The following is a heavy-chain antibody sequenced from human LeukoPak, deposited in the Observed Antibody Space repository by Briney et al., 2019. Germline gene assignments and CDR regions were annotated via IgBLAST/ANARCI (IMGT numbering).Heavy chain of an antibody. CDR2: IYYSGST. J-gene: IGHJ4*02. V-gene: IGHV4-59*08. D-gene: IGHD4-11*01. CDR3: ARHGRSPDYSNYFSFDY. CDR1: GGSISSYY. Sequence: PSETLSLTCTVSGGSISSYYWSWIRQPPGKGLEWIGYIYYSGSTNYNPSLKSRVTISVDTSKNQFSLKLSSVTAADTAVYYCARHGRSPDYSNYFSFDYWGQGTLVTVSS.